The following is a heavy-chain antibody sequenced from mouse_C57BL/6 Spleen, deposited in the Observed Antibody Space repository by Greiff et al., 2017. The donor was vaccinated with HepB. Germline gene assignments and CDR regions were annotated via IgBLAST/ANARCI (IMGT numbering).Heavy chain of an antibody. CDR2: IDPETGGT. D-gene: IGHD2-12*01. V-gene: IGHV1-15*01. CDR1: GYTFTDYE. J-gene: IGHJ4*01. CDR3: TRSTPYSFYAMDY. Sequence: VKLVESGAELVRPGASVTLSCKASGYTFTDYEMHWVKQTPVHGLEWIGAIDPETGGTAYNQKFKGKAILTADKSSSTAYMELRSLTSEDSAVYYCTRSTPYSFYAMDYWGQGTSVTVSS.